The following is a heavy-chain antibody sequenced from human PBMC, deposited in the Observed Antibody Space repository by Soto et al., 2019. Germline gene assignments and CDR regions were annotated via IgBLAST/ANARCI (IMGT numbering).Heavy chain of an antibody. D-gene: IGHD3-9*01. Sequence: EVQLLESGGGLVQPGGSLRLSCAASGFTFSSYAMSWVRQAPGKGLEWVSAISGSGGSTYYADSVKGRFTISRDNSKNTLYLQMNSLRAEDTAVYYCAKPSDILTSYFRENYMDVWGKGTTVTVSS. V-gene: IGHV3-23*01. J-gene: IGHJ6*03. CDR3: AKPSDILTSYFRENYMDV. CDR2: ISGSGGST. CDR1: GFTFSSYA.